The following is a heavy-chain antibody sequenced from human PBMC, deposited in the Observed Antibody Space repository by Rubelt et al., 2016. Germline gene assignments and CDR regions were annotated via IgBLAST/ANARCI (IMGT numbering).Heavy chain of an antibody. D-gene: IGHD3-10*01. CDR2: INHSGST. V-gene: IGHV4-34*01. J-gene: IGHJ4*02. CDR3: ARWPNYSGSGSYCAFDY. Sequence: QVQLQQWGAGLLKPSETLSLTCAVYGGSFSGYYWSWIRQPPGKGLEWIGEINHSGSTNYNPSRKSRVTISGDTAKNQVSLTRNSVTDADTAVYYCARWPNYSGSGSYCAFDYWGQGTVVTVSS. CDR1: GGSFSGYY.